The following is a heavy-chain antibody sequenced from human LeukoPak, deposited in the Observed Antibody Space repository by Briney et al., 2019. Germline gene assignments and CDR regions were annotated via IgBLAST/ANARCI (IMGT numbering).Heavy chain of an antibody. Sequence: SVKVSCKASGGTFSSYAISWVRQAPGQGLEWMGGIIPIFGTANYAQKFQGRVTITADESTSTAYMELSSLRSEDTAVYYCARGAPDYGDYEVHWGQGTLVTVSS. CDR2: IIPIFGTA. CDR3: ARGAPDYGDYEVH. J-gene: IGHJ4*02. CDR1: GGTFSSYA. D-gene: IGHD4-17*01. V-gene: IGHV1-69*13.